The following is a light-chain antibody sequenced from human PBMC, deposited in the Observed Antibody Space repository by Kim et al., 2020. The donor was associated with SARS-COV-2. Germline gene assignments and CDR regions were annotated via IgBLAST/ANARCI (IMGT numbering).Light chain of an antibody. CDR1: SSDVGGYNY. Sequence: GQSITISCTGTSSDVGGYNYVSWYQQHPGKAPKLMIYDVSNRPSGVSNRFSGSKSGNTASLTISGLQAEDEADYYCSSYTSINTYVFGTGTKVTVL. CDR2: DVS. CDR3: SSYTSINTYV. V-gene: IGLV2-14*03. J-gene: IGLJ1*01.